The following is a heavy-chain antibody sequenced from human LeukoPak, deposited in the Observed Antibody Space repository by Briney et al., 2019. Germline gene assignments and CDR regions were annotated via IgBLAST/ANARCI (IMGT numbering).Heavy chain of an antibody. CDR1: GGSLSNYY. J-gene: IGHJ5*02. CDR3: ARGPASGSNFAWFDP. V-gene: IGHV4-34*01. D-gene: IGHD3-10*01. CDR2: INHSGST. Sequence: SETLSLTCAVYGGSLSNYYWSWIRQPPGKGLEWIGEINHSGSTKYNPSLKSRVTISVDMSKNRFSLELSSVTAADTAVYYCARGPASGSNFAWFDPWGQGTLVTVSS.